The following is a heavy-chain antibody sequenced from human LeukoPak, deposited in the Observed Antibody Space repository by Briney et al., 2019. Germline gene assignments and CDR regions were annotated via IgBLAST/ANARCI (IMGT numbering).Heavy chain of an antibody. CDR2: IKQDGSET. V-gene: IGHV3-7*04. CDR1: AITFSNSW. J-gene: IGHJ4*02. Sequence: GGSLRLSCTASAITFSNSWMSWVRQAPGKGLEWVANIKQDGSETNYVDSVKGRFTISRDNAKSSLFLQMNSLRGEDTGIYYCARHLAGDSLYRHFDYWGQGTLVTVSS. D-gene: IGHD5/OR15-5a*01. CDR3: ARHLAGDSLYRHFDY.